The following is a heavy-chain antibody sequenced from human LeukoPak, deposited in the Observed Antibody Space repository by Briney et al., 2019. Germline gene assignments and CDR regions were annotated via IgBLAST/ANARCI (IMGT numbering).Heavy chain of an antibody. Sequence: ASVKVSCKSSGYTFTGHYLHWVRQAPGQGLEWMGWINPNSGGTNYAQKFQGRVTMTRDTSISTAYMELSRLRSDDTAVYYCARENYCSGGSCSVEVFDIWGQGTGVTVAS. CDR1: GYTFTGHY. CDR2: INPNSGGT. D-gene: IGHD2-15*01. J-gene: IGHJ3*02. V-gene: IGHV1-2*02. CDR3: ARENYCSGGSCSVEVFDI.